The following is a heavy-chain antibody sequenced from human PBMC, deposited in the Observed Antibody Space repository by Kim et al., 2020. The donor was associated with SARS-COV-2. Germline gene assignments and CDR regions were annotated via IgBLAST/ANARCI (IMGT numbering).Heavy chain of an antibody. V-gene: IGHV1-18*01. D-gene: IGHD3-9*01. CDR1: GYTFTSYG. CDR3: ARDGAPRYFDWLTSRDYGMDV. J-gene: IGHJ6*02. CDR2: ISAYNGNT. Sequence: ASVKVSCKASGYTFTSYGISWVRQAPGKGLEWMGWISAYNGNTNYAQKLQGRVTMTTDTSTSTAYMELRSLRSDDTAVYYCARDGAPRYFDWLTSRDYGMDVWGQGTTVTVSS.